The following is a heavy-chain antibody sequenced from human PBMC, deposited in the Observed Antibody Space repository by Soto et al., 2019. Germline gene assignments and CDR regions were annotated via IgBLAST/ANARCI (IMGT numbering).Heavy chain of an antibody. CDR1: GLTFSNYA. Sequence: EVQLLESGGGLVQPGGSLRLSRAASGLTFSNYAMTWVRQAPGKGLEWVSAISGSGGTTYYADSVKGRFTISRDNSKNTLYLQMNSLRAEDTAIYYCAKDREGTIADDFDHWGQGTLVTVSS. D-gene: IGHD2-21*01. V-gene: IGHV3-23*01. CDR3: AKDREGTIADDFDH. CDR2: ISGSGGTT. J-gene: IGHJ4*02.